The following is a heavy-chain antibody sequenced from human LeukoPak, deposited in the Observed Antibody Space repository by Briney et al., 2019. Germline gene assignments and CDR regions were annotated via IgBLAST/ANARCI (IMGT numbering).Heavy chain of an antibody. CDR1: GDSISSNY. CDR2: IYTSGST. D-gene: IGHD6-19*01. J-gene: IGHJ4*02. CDR3: ARASSGKYYYFDY. V-gene: IGHV4-4*07. Sequence: SETLSLTCTASGDSISSNYRSWIRQPAGQGLEWIGRIYTSGSTNYNPSLKSRVTMSVDTSKNQFSLKLSSVTAADTAVYYCARASSGKYYYFDYWGQGTLVTVSS.